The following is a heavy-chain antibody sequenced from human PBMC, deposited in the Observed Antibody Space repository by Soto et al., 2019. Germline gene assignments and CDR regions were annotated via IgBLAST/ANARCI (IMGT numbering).Heavy chain of an antibody. CDR1: GFTFSDYY. J-gene: IGHJ4*02. CDR2: ISSSGSTI. D-gene: IGHD6-19*01. Sequence: PGGSLRLSGAASGFTFSDYYMSWIRQAPGKGLEWVSYISSSGSTIYYADSVKGRFTISRDNAKNSLYLQMNSLRAEDTAVYYCASVDSSGWDIFDYWGQGTLVTVSS. V-gene: IGHV3-11*01. CDR3: ASVDSSGWDIFDY.